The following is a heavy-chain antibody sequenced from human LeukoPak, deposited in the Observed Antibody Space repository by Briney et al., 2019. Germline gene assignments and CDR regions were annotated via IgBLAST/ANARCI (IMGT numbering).Heavy chain of an antibody. V-gene: IGHV4-39*01. CDR1: GGSISSSSYY. J-gene: IGHJ4*02. Sequence: SETLSLTCTVSGGSISSSSYYWGWIRQPPGKGLEWIGSIYYSGSTYYNPSLKSRVTISVDTSKNQFSLKLSSVTAADTAVYYCARSQQLPNFDYWGQGTLVTVSS. CDR3: ARSQQLPNFDY. CDR2: IYYSGST. D-gene: IGHD6-13*01.